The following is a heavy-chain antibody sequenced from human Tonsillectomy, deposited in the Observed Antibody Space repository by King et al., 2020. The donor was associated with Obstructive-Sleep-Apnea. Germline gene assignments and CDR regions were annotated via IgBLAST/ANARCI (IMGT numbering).Heavy chain of an antibody. V-gene: IGHV3-20*01. Sequence: VQLVESGGGVVRPGGSLRRSCSASGFTFDDYGMSLVRQAPGKGLELAPGINWDGGSTGYSDSVKGRFTISRDNAKNSLYLQMNSLRAEDTALYHCARDFSHIAAAGTWFDPWGQGTLVTVSS. CDR2: INWDGGST. CDR3: ARDFSHIAAAGTWFDP. D-gene: IGHD6-13*01. J-gene: IGHJ5*02. CDR1: GFTFDDYG.